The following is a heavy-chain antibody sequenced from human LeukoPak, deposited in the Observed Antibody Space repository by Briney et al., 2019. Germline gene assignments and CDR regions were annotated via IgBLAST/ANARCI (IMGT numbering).Heavy chain of an antibody. V-gene: IGHV3-21*01. Sequence: GGSLRLSCAASGFTFSSYSMNWVRQAPGKGLEWVSSISSSSSYIYYADSVKGRFTISRDNAKNSLYLQMNSLRAEDTAVYYCARWASVVPAATSGVGLDPWGQGTLVTVSS. J-gene: IGHJ5*02. CDR3: ARWASVVPAATSGVGLDP. CDR1: GFTFSSYS. D-gene: IGHD2-2*01. CDR2: ISSSSSYI.